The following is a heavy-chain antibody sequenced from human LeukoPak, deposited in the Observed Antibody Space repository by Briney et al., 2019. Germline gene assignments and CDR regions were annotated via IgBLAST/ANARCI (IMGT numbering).Heavy chain of an antibody. CDR2: IYSGGNT. V-gene: IGHV3-66*01. D-gene: IGHD5-12*01. J-gene: IGHJ4*02. Sequence: GGSLRLSCAASGFTVNSNYMNWVRQAPGKGLEWVSVIYSGGNTYNADSVKGRFTISRDNSKNTLYLQMNSLRAEDTAVYYCARDLYTYSGYEFPIDYWGQGTLVTVSS. CDR1: GFTVNSNY. CDR3: ARDLYTYSGYEFPIDY.